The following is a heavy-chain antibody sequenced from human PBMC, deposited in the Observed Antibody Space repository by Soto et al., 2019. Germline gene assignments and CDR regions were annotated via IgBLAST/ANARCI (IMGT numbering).Heavy chain of an antibody. Sequence: PGESLKISCQWSGYTFSNFWIGWVRQLPGKGLEWMGIIYPGDHETRYSPSFHGKVTILADKSINTAYLQWNSLEASDTAFYFCARSPRSSPYFDYWGQGALVTVSS. J-gene: IGHJ4*02. D-gene: IGHD6-13*01. CDR2: IYPGDHET. V-gene: IGHV5-51*01. CDR3: ARSPRSSPYFDY. CDR1: GYTFSNFW.